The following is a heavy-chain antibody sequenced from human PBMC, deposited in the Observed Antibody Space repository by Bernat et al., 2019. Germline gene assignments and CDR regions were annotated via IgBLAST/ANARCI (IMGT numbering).Heavy chain of an antibody. J-gene: IGHJ4*02. CDR2: ISAYNGNT. Sequence: QVQLVQSGAEVKKPGASVKVSCKASGYTFTSYGISWVRQPPGQGLEWMGWISAYNGNTNYAQKPPGKVTMTTDTSTSTAYMELRSLRSDDTAVYDCARSSFAPFIYGGNGDYWGQGTLVTVSS. CDR3: ARSSFAPFIYGGNGDY. D-gene: IGHD4-17*01. CDR1: GYTFTSYG. V-gene: IGHV1-18*01.